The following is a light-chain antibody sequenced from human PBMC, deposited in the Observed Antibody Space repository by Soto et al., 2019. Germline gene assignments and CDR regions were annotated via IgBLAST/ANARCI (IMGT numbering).Light chain of an antibody. CDR1: QSVLSHY. V-gene: IGKV3-20*01. Sequence: EVVLTQSPGTLSLSPGERATLSCRAGQSVLSHYVAWYQHKPGQAPRLLICGASTTATGIPDRFSGSGSGTDFTLTISRLGPEDFAVYYCQQYGSSPTFGGGTKVDIK. CDR3: QQYGSSPT. CDR2: GAS. J-gene: IGKJ4*01.